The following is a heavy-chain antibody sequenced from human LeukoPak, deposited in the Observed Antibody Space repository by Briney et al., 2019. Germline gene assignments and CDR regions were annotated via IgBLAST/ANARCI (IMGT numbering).Heavy chain of an antibody. Sequence: AASVKVSCKASGGTFSSYAISWVRQAPGQGLEWMGGIIPIFGTVNYAQKFQGRVTITADESTSTAYMELSSLRSEDTAVYYCARESIAARSFDYWGQGTLVTVSS. CDR2: IIPIFGTV. D-gene: IGHD6-6*01. J-gene: IGHJ4*02. CDR1: GGTFSSYA. V-gene: IGHV1-69*13. CDR3: ARESIAARSFDY.